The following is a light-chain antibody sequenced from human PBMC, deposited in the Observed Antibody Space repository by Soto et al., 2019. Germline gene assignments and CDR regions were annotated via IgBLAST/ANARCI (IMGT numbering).Light chain of an antibody. CDR1: QGISSY. J-gene: IGKJ1*01. CDR2: DAS. V-gene: IGKV1-9*01. Sequence: DIQLTQSPSFLSASIGDRVTITCRASQGISSYLAWYQQKPGKAPNLLIYDASTLQSGVPSRFSGSGSGTEFTLTISSLQPEDCASYYCQQVDSSPWTFGQGTKVEIK. CDR3: QQVDSSPWT.